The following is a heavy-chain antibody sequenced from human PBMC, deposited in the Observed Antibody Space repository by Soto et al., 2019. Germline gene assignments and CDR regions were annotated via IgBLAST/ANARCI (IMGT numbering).Heavy chain of an antibody. V-gene: IGHV3-30-3*01. CDR3: ARDFDL. CDR2: ISYDGSNK. Sequence: QVQLVESGGGVVQPGRSLRLSCAASGFTFSSYAMHWVRQAPGKGLEWVAVISYDGSNKYYADSVKGRFTISRDNSKNTLYLQMNRLRAGGPAVYYCARDFDLWGQGTLVTVSS. J-gene: IGHJ4*02. CDR1: GFTFSSYA.